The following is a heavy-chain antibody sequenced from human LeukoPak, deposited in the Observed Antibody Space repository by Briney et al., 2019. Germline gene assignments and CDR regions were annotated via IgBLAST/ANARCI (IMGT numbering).Heavy chain of an antibody. J-gene: IGHJ3*02. Sequence: GGSLRLSCSASGFTFSDYYMSWIRQAPGKGLEWVSAISGSGGSTYYADSVKGRFTISRDNSKNTPYLQMNSLRAEDTAVYYCAKDTYGSGSYGAFDIWGQGTMVTVSS. CDR1: GFTFSDYY. CDR2: ISGSGGST. D-gene: IGHD3-10*01. V-gene: IGHV3-23*01. CDR3: AKDTYGSGSYGAFDI.